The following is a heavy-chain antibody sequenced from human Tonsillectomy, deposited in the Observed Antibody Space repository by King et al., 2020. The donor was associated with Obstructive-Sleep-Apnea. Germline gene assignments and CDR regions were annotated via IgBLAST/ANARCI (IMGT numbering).Heavy chain of an antibody. V-gene: IGHV3-30*02. J-gene: IGHJ4*02. CDR2: IRYDGINK. Sequence: VQLVESGGGVVQPGGSLRLSCAASGFTFSSYGMHWVRQAPGKGLEWVAFIRYDGINKYYADSVKGRFTISRDNSKNTLYLQMNSLRAEDTAVYYCAKEVGLAKPFYFDYWGQGTLVTVSS. CDR1: GFTFSSYG. D-gene: IGHD1-26*01. CDR3: AKEVGLAKPFYFDY.